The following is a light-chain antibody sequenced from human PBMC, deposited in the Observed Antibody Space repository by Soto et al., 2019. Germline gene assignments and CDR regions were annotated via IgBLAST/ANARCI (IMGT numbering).Light chain of an antibody. V-gene: IGKV4-1*01. CDR3: QQYYITPPTT. CDR1: QSVLYSSNNKNY. CDR2: WAS. J-gene: IGKJ4*01. Sequence: DIVMTQSPDSLAVSLGERATINCKSSQSVLYSSNNKNYLAWYQQKPGQPPKLLIYWASTRESGVPDRFSGSGSGTDFTLTIRSMQAEDVAVYYCQQYYITPPTTFGGGTKVEIK.